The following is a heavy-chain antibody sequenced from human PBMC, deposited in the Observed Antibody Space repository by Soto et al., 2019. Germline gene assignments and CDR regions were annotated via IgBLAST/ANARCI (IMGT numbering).Heavy chain of an antibody. J-gene: IGHJ4*02. CDR1: GFIFSTYW. Sequence: GSLRLSCAASGFIFSTYWMSWVRQAPGKGLEWVANMNQDGSAKNYVDSVKGRFTISRDNAKNSLYLQMNSLRAEDTAVYYCARRWGYESIYWGQGTQVTVSS. CDR3: ARRWGYESIY. CDR2: MNQDGSAK. D-gene: IGHD5-12*01. V-gene: IGHV3-7*01.